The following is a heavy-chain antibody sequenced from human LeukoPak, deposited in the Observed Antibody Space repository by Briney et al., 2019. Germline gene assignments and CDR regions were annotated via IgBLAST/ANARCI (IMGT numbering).Heavy chain of an antibody. D-gene: IGHD2-8*01. V-gene: IGHV3-30*02. CDR2: MRYDGSNE. Sequence: PGGSLRLSCAASGFTFSSYDMHWVRQAPGKGLEWVAFMRYDGSNEYYADSVKDRFTISRASSKNTLYLQMNSLRAEDTAAYYCARDHCTNGVCQGDYWGQGTLVTVSS. J-gene: IGHJ4*02. CDR1: GFTFSSYD. CDR3: ARDHCTNGVCQGDY.